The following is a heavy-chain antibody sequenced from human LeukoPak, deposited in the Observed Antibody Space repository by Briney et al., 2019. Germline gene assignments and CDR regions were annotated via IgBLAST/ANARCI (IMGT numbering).Heavy chain of an antibody. Sequence: PGGSLRLSCAASGFTFSSYAMSWVRQAPGKGLEWVSAISGSGGSTYYADSVKGRFTISRDNSKNTLYLQMNSLRAEDTAVYYCAKNPSLVVVPAAILFDYWGQGTLVTVSS. CDR1: GFTFSSYA. J-gene: IGHJ4*02. CDR3: AKNPSLVVVPAAILFDY. CDR2: ISGSGGST. D-gene: IGHD2-2*01. V-gene: IGHV3-23*01.